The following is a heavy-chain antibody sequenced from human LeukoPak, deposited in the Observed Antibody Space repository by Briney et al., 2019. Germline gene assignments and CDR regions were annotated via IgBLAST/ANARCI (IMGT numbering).Heavy chain of an antibody. CDR2: IYYSGST. CDR1: GGSFSGYY. Sequence: SETLSLTCAVYGGSFSGYYWSWIRQPPGKGLEWIGYIYYSGSTNYNPSLKSRVTISVDTSKNQFSLKLSSVTAADTAVYYCARGGTVVVPAAHRWFDPWGQGTLVTVSS. V-gene: IGHV4-59*01. D-gene: IGHD2-2*01. J-gene: IGHJ5*02. CDR3: ARGGTVVVPAAHRWFDP.